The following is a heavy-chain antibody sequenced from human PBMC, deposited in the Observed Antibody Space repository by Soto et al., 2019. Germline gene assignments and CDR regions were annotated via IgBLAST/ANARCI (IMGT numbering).Heavy chain of an antibody. CDR3: ARVGGDDFGDSGGFDY. CDR1: GGYIRDYF. Sequence: SETLSLSCTVSGGYIRDYFWTWIRQRRGKGLEWIGYIYYSGRTNSNPSLKSRVSISVDTSKNHFSLQLRSVTAADTAVYYCARVGGDDFGDSGGFDYWGQGTLVTVSS. V-gene: IGHV4-59*01. CDR2: IYYSGRT. D-gene: IGHD4-17*01. J-gene: IGHJ4*02.